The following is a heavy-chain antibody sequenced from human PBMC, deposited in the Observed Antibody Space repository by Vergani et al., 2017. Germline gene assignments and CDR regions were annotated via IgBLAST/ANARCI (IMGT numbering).Heavy chain of an antibody. J-gene: IGHJ5*02. CDR2: INPSGGST. D-gene: IGHD2-2*01. Sequence: QVQLVQSGAEVKKPGASVKVSCKSSGYTFTSYYMHWVRQAPGQRLEWMGIINPSGGSTSYAQKFQGRVTMTRDTSTSTVYMELSSLRSEDTAVYYCARVSRYCSSTSCYVGRDWFDPWGQGTLVTVSS. V-gene: IGHV1-46*01. CDR3: ARVSRYCSSTSCYVGRDWFDP. CDR1: GYTFTSYY.